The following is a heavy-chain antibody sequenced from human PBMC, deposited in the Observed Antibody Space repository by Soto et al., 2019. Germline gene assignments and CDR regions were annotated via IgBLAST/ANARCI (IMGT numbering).Heavy chain of an antibody. V-gene: IGHV3-15*07. CDR2: IKSKTDGGTT. CDR3: TTDTASWILTGYVVLP. CDR1: GFTFSNAW. J-gene: IGHJ5*02. Sequence: GGSLRLSCAASGFTFSNAWMNWVRQAPGKGLEWVGRIKSKTDGGTTNYAAPVKGRFTISRDDSKNTLYLQMNSLKTEDTAVYYCTTDTASWILTGYVVLPWGQGTLVTVSS. D-gene: IGHD3-9*01.